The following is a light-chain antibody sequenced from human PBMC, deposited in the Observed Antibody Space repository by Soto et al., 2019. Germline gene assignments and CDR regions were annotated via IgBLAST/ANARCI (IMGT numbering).Light chain of an antibody. J-gene: IGKJ1*01. CDR2: EAS. CDR3: QQCNSYLWT. V-gene: IGKV1-5*03. Sequence: DIQMTQSPSTLSASVGDRVTITCRASQTFVRLSSCFQRKPGKAPKLLIYEASNLQSGVPSRFSGSGSGTKFTLTISSLQPEDFATYYCQQCNSYLWTFGQGTKVDIK. CDR1: QTFVRL.